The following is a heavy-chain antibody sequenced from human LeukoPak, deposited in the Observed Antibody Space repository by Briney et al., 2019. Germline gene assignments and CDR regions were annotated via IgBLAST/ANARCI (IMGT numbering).Heavy chain of an antibody. Sequence: GESLKISCKGSGYSFTSYWIGWVRQMPGKGREWMGMIYPGDSDTRYSPSFQGQVTISADKSISTAYLQRSSLKASDTAMYYCARRGESSSWYPIDYWGQGTLVTVSS. CDR1: GYSFTSYW. V-gene: IGHV5-51*01. D-gene: IGHD6-13*01. CDR3: ARRGESSSWYPIDY. CDR2: IYPGDSDT. J-gene: IGHJ4*02.